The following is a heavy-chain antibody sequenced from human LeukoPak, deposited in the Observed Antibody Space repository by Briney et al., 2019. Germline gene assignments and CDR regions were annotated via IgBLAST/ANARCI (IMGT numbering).Heavy chain of an antibody. V-gene: IGHV3-21*01. Sequence: GGSLRLSCAASGFTFSSYSMNWVRQAPGRGLEWVSSISSSSNNIYYADSVKGRFTISRDNAKNSLYLQMNSLRAEDTAVYYCARDEYCSGGTCYSPYYFDYWGQGTLVTVSS. D-gene: IGHD2-15*01. CDR2: ISSSSNNI. CDR3: ARDEYCSGGTCYSPYYFDY. J-gene: IGHJ4*02. CDR1: GFTFSSYS.